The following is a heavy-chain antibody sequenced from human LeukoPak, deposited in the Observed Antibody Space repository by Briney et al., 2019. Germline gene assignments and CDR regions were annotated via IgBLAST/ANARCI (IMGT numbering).Heavy chain of an antibody. CDR1: GGSFSGYY. V-gene: IGHV4-34*01. CDR2: INHSGST. Sequence: SETLSLTCAVYGGSFSGYYWSWIRQPPGKGLEWIGEINHSGSTNYNPSLKSRVTISVDTSKNQFSLKLSSVTAADTAVYYCARHRVVWLRRNWFDPWGQGTLVTVSS. D-gene: IGHD5-12*01. CDR3: ARHRVVWLRRNWFDP. J-gene: IGHJ5*02.